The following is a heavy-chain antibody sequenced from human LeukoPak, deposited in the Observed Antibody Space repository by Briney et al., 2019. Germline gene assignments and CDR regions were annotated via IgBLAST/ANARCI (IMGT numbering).Heavy chain of an antibody. J-gene: IGHJ4*02. CDR1: GFAFSSNG. CDR2: LSGSGSKT. Sequence: PGGSLRLSCAASGFAFSSNGMSWVRQAPGKGLEWVAGLSGSGSKTYYADSVKGRFTISRDNSKSTLYLQTNSLRAEDTAVYYCAKLRYSAIDYWGQGTLVTVSS. D-gene: IGHD5-18*01. CDR3: AKLRYSAIDY. V-gene: IGHV3-23*01.